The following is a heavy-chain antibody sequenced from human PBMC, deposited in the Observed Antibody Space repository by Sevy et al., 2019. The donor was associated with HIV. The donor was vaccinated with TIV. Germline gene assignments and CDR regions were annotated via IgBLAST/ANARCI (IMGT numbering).Heavy chain of an antibody. J-gene: IGHJ4*02. CDR2: IKSKTDGGTT. Sequence: WGSLRLSCAASGFTFSNAWMNWVRQAPGKGLEWVGRIKSKTDGGTTDYAAPVKGRFTISRDDSKNTLYLQMNSLKTEDTAVYYCTTANPLCSGGSCYFLFSFDYWGQGTLVTVSS. CDR1: GFTFSNAW. V-gene: IGHV3-15*07. D-gene: IGHD2-15*01. CDR3: TTANPLCSGGSCYFLFSFDY.